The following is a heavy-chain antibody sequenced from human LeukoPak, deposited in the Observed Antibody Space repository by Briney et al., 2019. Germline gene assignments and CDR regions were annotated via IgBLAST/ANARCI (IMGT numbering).Heavy chain of an antibody. Sequence: ASVTVPCKASGYTFTNYGISWVRQAPGQGLEGMGWISAYNGNTNYAQKLQGRVTMTTDTSTSTAYMELRSLRSDDTAVYYCAREGAGTGEGWGQGTLVTVSS. CDR1: GYTFTNYG. CDR2: ISAYNGNT. J-gene: IGHJ4*02. CDR3: AREGAGTGEG. V-gene: IGHV1-18*01. D-gene: IGHD7-27*01.